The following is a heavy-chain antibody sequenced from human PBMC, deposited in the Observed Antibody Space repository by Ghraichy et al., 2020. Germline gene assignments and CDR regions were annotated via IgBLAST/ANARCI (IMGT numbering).Heavy chain of an antibody. CDR1: GGSISGYY. J-gene: IGHJ4*02. Sequence: ESLNISCTVSGGSISGYYWSWIRQPPGKGLEWIGYIYYSGSTNYNPSLKSRVTISVDTSKNQFSLKLSSVTAADTAVYYCARDLGGNNIDYWGQGTLVTVSS. CDR3: ARDLGGNNIDY. V-gene: IGHV4-59*01. CDR2: IYYSGST. D-gene: IGHD4-23*01.